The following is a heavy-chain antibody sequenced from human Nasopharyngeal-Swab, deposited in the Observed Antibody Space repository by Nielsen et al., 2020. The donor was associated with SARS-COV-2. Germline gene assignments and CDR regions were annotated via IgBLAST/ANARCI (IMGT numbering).Heavy chain of an antibody. CDR3: ARGEAAADFYYYGMDV. CDR2: ISSSGSTI. V-gene: IGHV3-11*01. D-gene: IGHD6-13*01. J-gene: IGHJ6*02. Sequence: GESLKISCAASGFTFSDYYMSWIRQAPGKGLEWVSYISSSGSTIYYADSVKGRFTISRDNAKNSLYLQMNSLRAEDTAVYYCARGEAAADFYYYGMDVWGQGTTVTVSS. CDR1: GFTFSDYY.